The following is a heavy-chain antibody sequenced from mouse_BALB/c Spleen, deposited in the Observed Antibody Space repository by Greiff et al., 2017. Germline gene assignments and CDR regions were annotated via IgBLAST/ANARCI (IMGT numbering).Heavy chain of an antibody. CDR2: ISSGGST. Sequence: EVMLVESGGGLVKPGGSLKLSCAASGFTFSSYAMSWVRQTPEKRLEWVASISSGGSTYYPDSVKGRFTISRDNARNILYLQMSSLRSEDTAMYYCARGDMITTGLFDYWGQGTTLTVSS. J-gene: IGHJ2*01. D-gene: IGHD2-4*01. CDR1: GFTFSSYA. CDR3: ARGDMITTGLFDY. V-gene: IGHV5-6-5*01.